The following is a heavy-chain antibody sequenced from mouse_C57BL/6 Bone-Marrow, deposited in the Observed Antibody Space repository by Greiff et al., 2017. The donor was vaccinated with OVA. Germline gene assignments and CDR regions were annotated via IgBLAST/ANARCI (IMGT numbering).Heavy chain of an antibody. CDR2: IWLNDDK. CDR3: AQIEDYDGFAY. CDR1: GFSLSTSNLG. J-gene: IGHJ3*01. V-gene: IGHV8-5*01. D-gene: IGHD2-4*01. Sequence: QVTLKVSGPGILQPSQTLSLTCSFSGFSLSTSNLGIGWLRHPSGKGLVWLALIWLNDDKYYNSSLKSRLTISKDTSNNQVFLMITSVDTADTATYYCAQIEDYDGFAYWGQGALVTVSA.